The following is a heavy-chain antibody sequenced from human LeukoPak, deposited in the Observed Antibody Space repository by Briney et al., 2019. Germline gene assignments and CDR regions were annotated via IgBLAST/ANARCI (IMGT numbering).Heavy chain of an antibody. J-gene: IGHJ4*02. Sequence: PGGSLRLSCAASGFTFSSYAMSWVRQAPGKGLEWVSAISGSGGSTYYADSVKGRFTISRDNSKNMLYLQMNSLRAEDTAVYYCAKKVGYCSGGSCYTGYFDYWGQGTLVTVSS. CDR3: AKKVGYCSGGSCYTGYFDY. V-gene: IGHV3-23*01. CDR2: ISGSGGST. D-gene: IGHD2-15*01. CDR1: GFTFSSYA.